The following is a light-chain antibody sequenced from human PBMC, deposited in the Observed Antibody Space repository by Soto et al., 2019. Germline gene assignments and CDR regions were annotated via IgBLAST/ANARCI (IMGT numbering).Light chain of an antibody. J-gene: IGKJ1*01. CDR2: DAS. CDR3: QQYNNWPRT. V-gene: IGKV1-5*01. CDR1: QSLRGW. Sequence: DIQMTQSPSTLSASVGDRVTITCRASQSLRGWLAWYHQRPGQAPKALIYDASTRASGIPPRFSGXGSGTDXXLTISSLQSEDFAVYYCQQYNNWPRTFGQGTK.